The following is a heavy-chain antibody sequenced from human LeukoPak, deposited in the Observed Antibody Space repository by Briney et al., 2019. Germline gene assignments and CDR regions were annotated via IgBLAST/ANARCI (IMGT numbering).Heavy chain of an antibody. CDR1: GFTFDDYA. D-gene: IGHD3-10*01. J-gene: IGHJ4*02. CDR3: AKEIGSGSYYFDY. Sequence: GRSLRLSCAASGFTFDDYAMHWVRQAPGKGLEWVSGISWNSGSIGYADSVKGRFTISRDNAKNSLYLQMNSLRAEDTALYYCAKEIGSGSYYFDYWGQGTLVTVSS. V-gene: IGHV3-9*01. CDR2: ISWNSGSI.